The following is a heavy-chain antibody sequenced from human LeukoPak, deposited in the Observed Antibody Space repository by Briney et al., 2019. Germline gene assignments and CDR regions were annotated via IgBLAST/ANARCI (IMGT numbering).Heavy chain of an antibody. V-gene: IGHV3-23*01. D-gene: IGHD3-3*01. Sequence: PGRSLRLSCAASGFTFSSYAMTWVRQAPGKGLEWVSVISGSGGSTYYADSVKGRFTISRDNSKNTLYLQMNSLRAEDTAVYYCAKVSSDVLRLVEYFDYWGQGTLVTVSS. CDR2: ISGSGGST. CDR1: GFTFSSYA. CDR3: AKVSSDVLRLVEYFDY. J-gene: IGHJ4*02.